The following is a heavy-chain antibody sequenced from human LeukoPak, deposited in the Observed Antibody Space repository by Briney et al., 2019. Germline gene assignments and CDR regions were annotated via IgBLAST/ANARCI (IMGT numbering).Heavy chain of an antibody. Sequence: GGSLRLSCAASGFTFSSYGMSWVRQAPGKGLEWVSAISGSGGSTYYADSVKGRFTISRDNSKNTLYLQMNSLRAEDTAVYYCAKVRGLGYCSGGSCYSRFYDAFDIWGQGTMVTVSS. V-gene: IGHV3-23*01. J-gene: IGHJ3*02. D-gene: IGHD2-15*01. CDR3: AKVRGLGYCSGGSCYSRFYDAFDI. CDR2: ISGSGGST. CDR1: GFTFSSYG.